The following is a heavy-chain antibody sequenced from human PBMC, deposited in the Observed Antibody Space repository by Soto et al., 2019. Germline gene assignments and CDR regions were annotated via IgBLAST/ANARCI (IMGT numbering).Heavy chain of an antibody. CDR3: VKDLFGMDV. CDR1: GFTFSNYA. Sequence: PGGSLRLSCSASGFTFSNYAMQWVRQAPGKGLQFVSTISSNGGSTDYTDSVKGRFTISRDNSKKTLYLQMRSLETEDTALYYCVKDLFGMDVWGQGTTVTV. CDR2: ISSNGGST. D-gene: IGHD2-21*01. V-gene: IGHV3-64D*06. J-gene: IGHJ6*02.